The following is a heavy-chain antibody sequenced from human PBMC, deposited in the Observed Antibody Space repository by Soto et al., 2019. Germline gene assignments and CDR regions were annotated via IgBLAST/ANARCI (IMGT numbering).Heavy chain of an antibody. CDR3: ARVRQLYSYHYGSPYYYYGMDV. J-gene: IGHJ6*02. V-gene: IGHV3-33*01. CDR1: GFTFSSYG. CDR2: IWYDGSNK. Sequence: QVQLVESGGGVVQPGRSLRLSCAASGFTFSSYGMHWVRQAPGKGLEWVAVIWYDGSNKYYADSVKGRFTISRDNSKNTLYLQMNGLAAYDRAVYYCARVRQLYSYHYGSPYYYYGMDVWGQGNTGTVSS. D-gene: IGHD5-18*01.